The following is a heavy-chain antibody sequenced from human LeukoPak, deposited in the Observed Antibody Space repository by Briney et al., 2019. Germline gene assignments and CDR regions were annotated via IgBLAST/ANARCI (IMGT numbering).Heavy chain of an antibody. V-gene: IGHV1-46*01. CDR1: GYTFTSYY. CDR3: AREGGIAVAPGAFDI. CDR2: INPSVGST. D-gene: IGHD6-19*01. Sequence: ASVKVSCKASGYTFTSYYMHWVRQAPGQGLEWMGIINPSVGSTSYTQKFQGRVTMTRDTSTRTVYMELSSLRSEDTAVYYCAREGGIAVAPGAFDIWGQGTMVTVSS. J-gene: IGHJ3*02.